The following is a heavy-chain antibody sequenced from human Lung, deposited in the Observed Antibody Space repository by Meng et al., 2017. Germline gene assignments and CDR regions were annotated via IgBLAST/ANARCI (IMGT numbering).Heavy chain of an antibody. CDR3: ARGDGSGSLFEN. CDR1: GFTLSDYS. Sequence: EVQLVESGGGLVKPGRSLRLSCAASGFTLSDYSMNWVRRAPGKGLEWVSSISESGNYRYYADSVKGRFTVTRDDAKNSLYLQMNSLRAEDTAVYYCARGDGSGSLFENWGQGTLVTVSS. J-gene: IGHJ4*02. CDR2: ISESGNYR. V-gene: IGHV3-21*01. D-gene: IGHD3-10*01.